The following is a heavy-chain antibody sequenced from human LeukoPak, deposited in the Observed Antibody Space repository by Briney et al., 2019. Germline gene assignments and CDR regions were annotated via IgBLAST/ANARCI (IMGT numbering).Heavy chain of an antibody. J-gene: IGHJ4*02. Sequence: GGSLRLSCAASGFTFSSYATSWVRQAPGKGLEWVSAISGSGGSTYYADSVKGRFTISRDNSKNTLYLQMNSLRADDTAVYYCAKDAHDILTLDYWGQGTLVTVSS. D-gene: IGHD3-9*01. CDR1: GFTFSSYA. CDR2: ISGSGGST. V-gene: IGHV3-23*01. CDR3: AKDAHDILTLDY.